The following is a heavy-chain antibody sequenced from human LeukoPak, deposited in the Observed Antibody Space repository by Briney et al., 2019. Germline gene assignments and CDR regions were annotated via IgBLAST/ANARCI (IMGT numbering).Heavy chain of an antibody. CDR2: ISSSSSYI. J-gene: IGHJ6*02. CDR1: GFTFSSHR. Sequence: GRSLRLSCAASGFTFSSHRMNWVRQAPGKGLEWVSSISSSSSYIYYADSLKGRFTISRDNAKNSLYLQMNSLRVEDTAVYYCARVYYDSGSYPMDVWGQGTTVTVSS. CDR3: ARVYYDSGSYPMDV. D-gene: IGHD3-10*01. V-gene: IGHV3-21*01.